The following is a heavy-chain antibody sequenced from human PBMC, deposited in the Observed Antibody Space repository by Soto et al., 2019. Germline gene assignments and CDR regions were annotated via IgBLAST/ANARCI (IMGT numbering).Heavy chain of an antibody. CDR1: GYSFTSYW. CDR3: ARLIGGDYYDRSGFDY. CDR2: IDPSDSYT. J-gene: IGHJ4*02. D-gene: IGHD3-22*01. Sequence: GESLKISCKGSGYSFTSYWISWVRQMPGKGLEWMGRIDPSDSYTNYSPSFQGHVTISADKSISTAYLQWSSLKASDTAMYYCARLIGGDYYDRSGFDYWSQGTLVTVSS. V-gene: IGHV5-10-1*01.